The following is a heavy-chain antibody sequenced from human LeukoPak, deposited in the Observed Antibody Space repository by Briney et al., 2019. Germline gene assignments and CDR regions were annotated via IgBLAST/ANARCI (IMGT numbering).Heavy chain of an antibody. Sequence: GGSLRLSCTASGFTFSSYAMSWVRQAPGKGLEWVSAISGSGGSTYYADSVKGLFTISRDNSKNTLYLQMSSLRAEDTAVYYCAKDLGHYDILTGYRHDAFDIWGQGTMVTVSS. CDR3: AKDLGHYDILTGYRHDAFDI. D-gene: IGHD3-9*01. V-gene: IGHV3-23*01. J-gene: IGHJ3*02. CDR2: ISGSGGST. CDR1: GFTFSSYA.